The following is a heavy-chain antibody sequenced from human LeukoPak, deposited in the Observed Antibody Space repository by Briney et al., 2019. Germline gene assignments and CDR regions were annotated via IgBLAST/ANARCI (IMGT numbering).Heavy chain of an antibody. CDR1: GFMFSRLG. V-gene: IGHV3-33*01. Sequence: TGGSLRLSCAASGFMFSRLGMQWVRQAPGEGLEWVAMIWHDGSVEEYADSVKGRFTISRDNAKNSLYLQMNSLRAEDTAVYYCARPEYDFWSGYWYCFDYWGQGTLVTVSS. CDR2: IWHDGSVE. CDR3: ARPEYDFWSGYWYCFDY. J-gene: IGHJ4*02. D-gene: IGHD3-3*01.